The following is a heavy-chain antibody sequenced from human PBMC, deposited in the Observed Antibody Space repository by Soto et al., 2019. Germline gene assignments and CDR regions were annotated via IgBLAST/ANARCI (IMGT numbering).Heavy chain of an antibody. CDR1: GGSISSYY. D-gene: IGHD1-1*01. CDR2: IYYSERT. V-gene: IGHV4-59*08. CDR3: ARHRYSWNDRRSHYYYGMDV. Sequence: SETLSLTCTVSGGSISSYYWSWIRQPPGKGLEWIGYIYYSERTNYNPSIKSRVTISVDTSKNQISLKMRSKTAADTAVYYCARHRYSWNDRRSHYYYGMDVWGQGTMVTVS. J-gene: IGHJ6*02.